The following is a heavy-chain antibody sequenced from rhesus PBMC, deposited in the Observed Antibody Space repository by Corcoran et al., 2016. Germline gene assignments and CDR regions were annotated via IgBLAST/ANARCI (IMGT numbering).Heavy chain of an antibody. CDR3: AKDGAAAAQKVEYFEF. D-gene: IGHD6-31*01. V-gene: IGHV3S5*01. J-gene: IGHJ1*01. CDR2: ISYTGGST. CDR1: EFTFSSYG. Sequence: QLVESGGALVQPGASLRLSCAASEFTFSSYGMSWVRQAPGKGLEWVSGISYTGGSTYYADSVKGRFTISRDNSKNTLSLQMNSLRAEDTAVYYCAKDGAAAAQKVEYFEFWGQGALVTVSS.